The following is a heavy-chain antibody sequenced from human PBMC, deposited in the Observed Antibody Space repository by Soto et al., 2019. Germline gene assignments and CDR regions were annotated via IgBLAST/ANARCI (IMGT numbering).Heavy chain of an antibody. CDR1: GFTFSSYA. D-gene: IGHD5-18*01. Sequence: GGSLRLSCAASGFTFSSYAMSWVRQSPGKGLEWVSTISGSDGRTYSTDSVKGRFTISRDNSRNTAYLQMNSLRVEDTAVYYCAKGVSQYTPLALFDYWGRGTLVTV. V-gene: IGHV3-23*01. J-gene: IGHJ4*02. CDR3: AKGVSQYTPLALFDY. CDR2: ISGSDGRT.